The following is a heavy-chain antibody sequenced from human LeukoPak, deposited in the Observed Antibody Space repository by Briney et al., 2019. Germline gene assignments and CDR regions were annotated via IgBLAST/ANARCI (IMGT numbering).Heavy chain of an antibody. V-gene: IGHV3-23*01. CDR2: IIGSGNSI. Sequence: GGSLRLSCAASGFTFSSYAMSWVRQAPGKGLEWVSLIIGSGNSIHYADSVKGRFTISRDNFKNTVFLQLNSLRPEDTAVYYCAKHGDNVWGSFRFGLDYWGQGTLVTVSS. CDR3: AKHGDNVWGSFRFGLDY. CDR1: GFTFSSYA. J-gene: IGHJ4*02. D-gene: IGHD3-16*02.